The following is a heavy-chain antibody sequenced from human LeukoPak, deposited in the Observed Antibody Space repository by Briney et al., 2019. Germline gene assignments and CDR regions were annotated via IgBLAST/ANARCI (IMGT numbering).Heavy chain of an antibody. J-gene: IGHJ4*02. CDR2: IWYDGSNK. V-gene: IGHV3-33*01. Sequence: PGRSLRLSCAASGFTFSSYGMHWVRQAPGKGLEWVAVIWYDGSNKYYADSVKGRFTISRDNSKNTLYLQMNSLRAEDTAVYYCAREGGSGSYLDYWGQGTLVTVSS. CDR3: AREGGSGSYLDY. D-gene: IGHD3-10*01. CDR1: GFTFSSYG.